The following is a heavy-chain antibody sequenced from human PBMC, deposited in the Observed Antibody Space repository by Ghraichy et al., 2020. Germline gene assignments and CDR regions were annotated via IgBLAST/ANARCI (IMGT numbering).Heavy chain of an antibody. CDR2: IYYSGST. V-gene: IGHV4-31*03. D-gene: IGHD4-23*01. CDR3: AGTTVVTLGSSFDY. CDR1: GGSISSGGYY. Sequence: LRLSCTVSGGSISSGGYYWSWIRQHPGKGLEWIGYIYYSGSTYYNPSLKSRVTISVDTSKNQFSLKLSSVTAADTAVYYCAGTTVVTLGSSFDYWGQGTLVTVSS. J-gene: IGHJ4*02.